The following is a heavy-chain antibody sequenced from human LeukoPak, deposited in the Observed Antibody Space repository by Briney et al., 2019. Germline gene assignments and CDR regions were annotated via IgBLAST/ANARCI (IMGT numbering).Heavy chain of an antibody. Sequence: GGSLRLSCAASGFTFCNAWMSWVRQAPGKGLEWVGRIKSKTDGGTTDYAAPVKGRFTISRDDSKNTLYLQMNSLKTEDTAVYYCTTYYYDSSGYLWDDYWGQGTLVTVSS. D-gene: IGHD3-22*01. CDR2: IKSKTDGGTT. V-gene: IGHV3-15*01. CDR1: GFTFCNAW. J-gene: IGHJ4*02. CDR3: TTYYYDSSGYLWDDY.